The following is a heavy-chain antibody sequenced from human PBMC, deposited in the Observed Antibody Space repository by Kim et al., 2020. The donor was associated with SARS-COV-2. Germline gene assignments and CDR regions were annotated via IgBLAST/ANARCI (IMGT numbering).Heavy chain of an antibody. Sequence: YAESVKVRFTISRDNSNNRLYLEMSSLRAEDTAVYHCAKDIRFDSSGYFDLWGQGTQVTVSP. V-gene: IGHV3-30*02. CDR3: AKDIRFDSSGYFDL. J-gene: IGHJ5*02. D-gene: IGHD3-22*01.